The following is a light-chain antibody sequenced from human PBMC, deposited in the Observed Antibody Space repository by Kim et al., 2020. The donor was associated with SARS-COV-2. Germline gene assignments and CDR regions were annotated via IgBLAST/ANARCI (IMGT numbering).Light chain of an antibody. CDR1: QDIRND. V-gene: IGKV1-6*01. J-gene: IGKJ1*01. CDR2: GAS. Sequence: ASVGDRVTITCRASQDIRNDLGWYQHKSGQAPKGLIYGASTLQSGVPSRFSGSGSGTDFTLTISSLQPEDFATYYCLQDYSYPRTFGQGTKVDIK. CDR3: LQDYSYPRT.